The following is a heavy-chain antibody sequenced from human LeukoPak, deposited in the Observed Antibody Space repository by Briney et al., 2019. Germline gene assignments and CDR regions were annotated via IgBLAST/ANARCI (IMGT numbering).Heavy chain of an antibody. Sequence: SETLSLTCTVSGGSISSSSYYWGWLRQPPGKGLEWIGSIYYSGSTYYNPSLRSRVAISVDTSKNQFSLKLSSVTAADTAVYYCARRDCTNGVCLRNWFDPWGQGTLVTVSS. CDR3: ARRDCTNGVCLRNWFDP. D-gene: IGHD2-8*01. V-gene: IGHV4-39*07. CDR2: IYYSGST. J-gene: IGHJ5*02. CDR1: GGSISSSSYY.